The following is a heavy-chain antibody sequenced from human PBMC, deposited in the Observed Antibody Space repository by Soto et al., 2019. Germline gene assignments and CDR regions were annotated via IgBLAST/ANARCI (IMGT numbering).Heavy chain of an antibody. V-gene: IGHV1-69*12. J-gene: IGHJ6*02. CDR1: GGTFSNSP. D-gene: IGHD2-15*01. CDR2: VIPVFKPA. CDR3: ARSRFVVGVTEDYYGMDV. Sequence: QVQLVQSGAEVKKPGSSVKVSCKSSGGTFSNSPISWVRQAPGQGLEWVGGVIPVFKPANYAQKFQGRVTITAAESTNTAYKGLSSLRSGDTAVYYCARSRFVVGVTEDYYGMDVWGQGTTVTVSS.